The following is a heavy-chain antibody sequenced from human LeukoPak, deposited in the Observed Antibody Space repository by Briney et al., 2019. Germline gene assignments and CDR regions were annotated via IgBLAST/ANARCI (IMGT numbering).Heavy chain of an antibody. J-gene: IGHJ4*02. Sequence: SETLSLTCTVSGGSISSSSYYWGWIRQPPGKGLEWIGSIYYSGSTYYNPSLKSRVTISVDTSKNQFSLKLSSVTAADTAVYYCASHYNPTRDFDYWGQGTLVTVSS. V-gene: IGHV4-39*07. CDR1: GGSISSSSYY. CDR2: IYYSGST. CDR3: ASHYNPTRDFDY. D-gene: IGHD1-1*01.